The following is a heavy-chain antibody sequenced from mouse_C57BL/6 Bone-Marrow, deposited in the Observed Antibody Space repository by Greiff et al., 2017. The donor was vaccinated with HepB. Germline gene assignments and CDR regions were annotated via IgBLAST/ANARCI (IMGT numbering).Heavy chain of an antibody. CDR3: ARGYYGSSPYWYFDV. Sequence: EVKVVESGPGMVKPSQSLSLTCTVTGYSITSGYDWHWIRHFPGNKLEWMGYISYSGSTNYNPSLKSRISITHDTSKNHFFLKLNSVTTEDTATYYCARGYYGSSPYWYFDVWGTGTTVTVSS. CDR1: GYSITSGYD. J-gene: IGHJ1*03. D-gene: IGHD1-1*01. CDR2: ISYSGST. V-gene: IGHV3-1*01.